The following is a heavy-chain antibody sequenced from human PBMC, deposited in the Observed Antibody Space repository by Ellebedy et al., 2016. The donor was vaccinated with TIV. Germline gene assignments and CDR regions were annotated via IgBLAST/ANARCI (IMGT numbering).Heavy chain of an antibody. CDR1: GESISTYGSY. CDR3: AREARILGSSSDYFDS. J-gene: IGHJ4*02. Sequence: LRLSCTVSGESISTYGSYWTWIRQPPGKALEWIGYTYYSGYSHYNPSLRSRVNISGDMSKNQFSLTLNSMTVADTAVYFCAREARILGSSSDYFDSWGQGTLVIVSS. CDR2: TYYSGYS. V-gene: IGHV4-31*03. D-gene: IGHD6-6*01.